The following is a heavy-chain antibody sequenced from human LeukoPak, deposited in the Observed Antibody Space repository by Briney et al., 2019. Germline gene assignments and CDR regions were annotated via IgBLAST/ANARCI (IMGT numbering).Heavy chain of an antibody. CDR1: GFTFSSYA. J-gene: IGHJ4*02. D-gene: IGHD7-27*01. V-gene: IGHV3-23*01. Sequence: PGGSLRLSCAASGFTFSSYAMTWVRQAPGKGLEWVSSFSFNGESTYYADSVKGRFSISRDDSKYTVNLEMNSLRTEDMAVYYCARDFNWGFDYWGQGTLVSVSS. CDR3: ARDFNWGFDY. CDR2: FSFNGEST.